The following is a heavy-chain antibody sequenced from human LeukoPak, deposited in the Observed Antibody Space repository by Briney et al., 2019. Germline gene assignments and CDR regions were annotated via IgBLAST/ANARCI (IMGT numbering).Heavy chain of an antibody. D-gene: IGHD2-21*01. CDR1: GGSISSSSYY. Sequence: SETLSLTCTVSGGSISSSSYYWGWVRQPPGKGLEWIGSIYYSGSTYYNPSLKSRVTISVDTSKNQFSLKLSSVTAADTAVYYCARHAIVVVIAISPDAFDIWGQGTMVTVSS. CDR2: IYYSGST. J-gene: IGHJ3*02. V-gene: IGHV4-39*01. CDR3: ARHAIVVVIAISPDAFDI.